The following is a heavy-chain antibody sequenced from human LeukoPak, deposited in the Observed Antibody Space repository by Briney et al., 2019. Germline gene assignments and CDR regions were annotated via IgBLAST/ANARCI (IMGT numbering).Heavy chain of an antibody. CDR2: INPNSGGT. Sequence: GASVKVSCKASGYTFTGYYMHWVRQAPGQGLEWMGWINPNSGGTNYAQKFQGRVTMTRDTSISTAYMELSRLRSDDTAVYYCASPYGSGKASANWFDPWGQGTLVTVSS. CDR3: ASPYGSGKASANWFDP. V-gene: IGHV1-2*02. J-gene: IGHJ5*02. D-gene: IGHD3-10*01. CDR1: GYTFTGYY.